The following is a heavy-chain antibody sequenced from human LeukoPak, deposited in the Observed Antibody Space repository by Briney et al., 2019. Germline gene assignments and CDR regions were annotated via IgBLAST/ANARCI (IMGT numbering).Heavy chain of an antibody. D-gene: IGHD2-15*01. CDR2: ISYDGSNK. J-gene: IGHJ6*03. CDR3: IVVVVAATPKTGYYMDV. Sequence: PGRSLRLSCAASGFTFSSYAMHWVRQAPGKGLEWVAVISYDGSNKYYADSVKGRFTISRDNSKNTLYLQMNCLRAEDTAVYYGIVVVVAATPKTGYYMDVWGKGTTVTVSS. V-gene: IGHV3-30-3*01. CDR1: GFTFSSYA.